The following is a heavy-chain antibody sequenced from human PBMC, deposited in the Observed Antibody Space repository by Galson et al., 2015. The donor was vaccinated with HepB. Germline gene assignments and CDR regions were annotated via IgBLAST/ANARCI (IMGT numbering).Heavy chain of an antibody. CDR2: INGSGGST. Sequence: SLRLSCAASGFTFSSYAMHWVRQAPGKGLEWVSAINGSGGSTYYADSVKGRFTISRDNSKNTLYLQMNSLRAEDTAVYYCAKGRTSNYYDGSGYDVGFDYWGQGTLVTVSS. J-gene: IGHJ4*02. V-gene: IGHV3-23*01. D-gene: IGHD3-22*01. CDR3: AKGRTSNYYDGSGYDVGFDY. CDR1: GFTFSSYA.